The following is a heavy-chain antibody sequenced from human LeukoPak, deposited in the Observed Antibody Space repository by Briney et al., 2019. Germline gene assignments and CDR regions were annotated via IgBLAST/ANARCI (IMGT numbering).Heavy chain of an antibody. V-gene: IGHV5-51*01. J-gene: IGHJ4*02. CDR2: IYPFDSDT. D-gene: IGHD3-22*01. CDR3: AGPYGFYDSSSYYRFYFDH. Sequence: GESLKISCTGSGYSFSSYWIAWVRQMPGRGLEWMGIIYPFDSDTRYSPSFQGQVTISADKSISTAYLQWSSLKASDTAMYYCAGPYGFYDSSSYYRFYFDHWGQGTLVTVSS. CDR1: GYSFSSYW.